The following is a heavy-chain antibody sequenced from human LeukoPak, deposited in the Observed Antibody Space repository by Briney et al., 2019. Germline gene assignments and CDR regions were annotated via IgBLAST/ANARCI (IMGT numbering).Heavy chain of an antibody. CDR2: IKGDGSAK. CDR1: GDSISNYY. Sequence: ETLSLTCTVSGDSISNYYWSWIRQAPGKGLEWVAFIKGDGSAKKYVDSVKGRFTISRDNAKNSLFLQMNSLRAEDTAVYYCARDRGWIQHDIWGQGTMVTVSS. D-gene: IGHD5-18*01. J-gene: IGHJ3*02. CDR3: ARDRGWIQHDI. V-gene: IGHV3-7*01.